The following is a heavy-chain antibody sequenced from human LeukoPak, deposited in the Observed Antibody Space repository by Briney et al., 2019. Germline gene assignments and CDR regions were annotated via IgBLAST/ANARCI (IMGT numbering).Heavy chain of an antibody. V-gene: IGHV1-8*01. D-gene: IGHD4-17*01. CDR2: MNPNSGNT. CDR3: ARGRSSYGDYFIDI. Sequence: ASVTVSCKSSGYTFTSYDINWVRQAPGQGLEWMGWMNPNSGNTGYAQKFQGRVTMTRNTSITTAYMELSSLRSEDTAVYYCARGRSSYGDYFIDIWGQGTMVTVSS. J-gene: IGHJ3*02. CDR1: GYTFTSYD.